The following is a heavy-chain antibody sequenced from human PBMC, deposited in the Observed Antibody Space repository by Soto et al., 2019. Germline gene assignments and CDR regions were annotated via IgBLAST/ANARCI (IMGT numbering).Heavy chain of an antibody. D-gene: IGHD2-8*01. CDR3: AKLRDFVVLPAGILDY. Sequence: EVQLLESGGGLVQPGGSLRLTCAASGFTFSSYGISWIRLSPGKGLEWVSVISGGGDTTYYTPSVKGRLTISRDDFRNTLYLQMNSLRTEDTAIYYCAKLRDFVVLPAGILDYWGPGTLVTVSS. CDR1: GFTFSSYG. V-gene: IGHV3-23*01. J-gene: IGHJ4*02. CDR2: ISGGGDTT.